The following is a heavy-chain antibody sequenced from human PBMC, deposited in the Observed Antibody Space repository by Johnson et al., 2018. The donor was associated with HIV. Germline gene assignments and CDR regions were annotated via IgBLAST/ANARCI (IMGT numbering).Heavy chain of an antibody. Sequence: VQLVESGGGLVQPGGSLRLSCAASGFTFSSYAMSWVRQAPGKGLEWVSAISGSGGSTYYADSVKGRFTISRDNSKNTLYLQMNSLRAEDTAVYYCAKGWIGMQWLVLSDALDIWGQGTMVTVSS. CDR1: GFTFSSYA. J-gene: IGHJ3*02. V-gene: IGHV3-23*04. CDR2: ISGSGGST. CDR3: AKGWIGMQWLVLSDALDI. D-gene: IGHD6-19*01.